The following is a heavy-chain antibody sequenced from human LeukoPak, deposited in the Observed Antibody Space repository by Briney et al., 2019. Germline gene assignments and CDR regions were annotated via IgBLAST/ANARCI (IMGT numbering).Heavy chain of an antibody. J-gene: IGHJ4*02. D-gene: IGHD6-13*01. CDR3: ASRIAAAGIGSSGWYFDY. CDR1: GYTFTGYY. V-gene: IGHV1-2*02. CDR2: INPNSGGT. Sequence: ASVKVSCKASGYTFTGYYMHWVRQAPGQGLEWMGWINPNSGGTNYAQKFQGRVTMTRDTSISTAYMELSRLRSDDTAVYYCASRIAAAGIGSSGWYFDYWGQGTLVTVSS.